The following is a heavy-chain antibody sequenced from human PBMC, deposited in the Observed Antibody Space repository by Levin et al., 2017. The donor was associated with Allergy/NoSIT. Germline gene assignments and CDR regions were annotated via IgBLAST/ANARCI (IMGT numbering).Heavy chain of an antibody. CDR1: GTSISSGDYY. CDR2: IYYSRGT. D-gene: IGHD3-10*01. CDR3: VRFPSFWFGGD. J-gene: IGHJ4*02. Sequence: LRLSCTVSGTSISSGDYYWSWIRQPPGKGLEWIGYIYYSRGTYYNPSLKSRVSISQDTSDNQFSLKLTSVTDADTAVYYCVRFPSFWFGGDWGQGTLVTVSS. V-gene: IGHV4-30-4*01.